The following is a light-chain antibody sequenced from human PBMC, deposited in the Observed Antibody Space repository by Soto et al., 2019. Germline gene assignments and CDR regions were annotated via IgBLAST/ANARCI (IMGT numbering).Light chain of an antibody. Sequence: QSVLTQPPSASGSPGQSVAISCTGTSRDVGASDYVSWYQQHSGKAPKLLLYEVNKQPSGVPDRFSGSKSGNTASLTVSALQADDEADYYCLSHSGSSNVLGTGTKLTVL. CDR3: LSHSGSSNV. J-gene: IGLJ1*01. CDR1: SRDVGASDY. CDR2: EVN. V-gene: IGLV2-8*01.